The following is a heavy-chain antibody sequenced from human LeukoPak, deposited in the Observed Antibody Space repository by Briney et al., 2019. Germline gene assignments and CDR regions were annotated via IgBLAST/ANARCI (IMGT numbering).Heavy chain of an antibody. V-gene: IGHV3-48*04. J-gene: IGHJ3*02. CDR2: ISSSSSTI. D-gene: IGHD6-13*01. CDR3: ARQKIAASSAFDI. CDR1: GFTFSSSR. Sequence: GGSLRLSCAASGFTFSSSRMYWVREGPGKGLEWGSYISSSSSTIYYADSVKGRFTISRDNAKNSLYLKMNSLRAEDTAVYYCARQKIAASSAFDIWGQGTMVTVSS.